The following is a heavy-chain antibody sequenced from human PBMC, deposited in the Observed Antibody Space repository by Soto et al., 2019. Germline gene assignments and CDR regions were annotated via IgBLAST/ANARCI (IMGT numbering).Heavy chain of an antibody. V-gene: IGHV3-7*04. D-gene: IGHD3-22*01. CDR3: ARAPAYYYDSSGYYFDY. Sequence: PGGSLRLSCAASGFTFSSYWMSWVRQAPGKGLEWVANIKQDGSEKYYVDPVKGRFTISRDNAKNSLYLQMNSLRAEDTAVYYCARAPAYYYDSSGYYFDYSGQGPLVTVYS. J-gene: IGHJ4*02. CDR1: GFTFSSYW. CDR2: IKQDGSEK.